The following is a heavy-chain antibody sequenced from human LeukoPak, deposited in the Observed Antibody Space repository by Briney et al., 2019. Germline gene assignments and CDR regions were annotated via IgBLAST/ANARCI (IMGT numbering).Heavy chain of an antibody. CDR3: ARQYCSSTICYVDYYYGMDV. CDR2: IYPGDSDT. D-gene: IGHD2-2*01. J-gene: IGHJ6*02. V-gene: IGHV5-51*01. Sequence: GESLKISCKGSGYSFTSYWIGWVRQMPGKGLEWMGIIYPGDSDTRYSPSFQGQVTISADKSISTAYLQWSGLKASDTAMYYCARQYCSSTICYVDYYYGMDVWGQGTTVTVSS. CDR1: GYSFTSYW.